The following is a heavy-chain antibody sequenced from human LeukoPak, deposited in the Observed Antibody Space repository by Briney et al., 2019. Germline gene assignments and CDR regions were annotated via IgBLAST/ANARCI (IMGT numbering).Heavy chain of an antibody. J-gene: IGHJ4*02. Sequence: PSQTLSLTCTVSGGSISSGGYYWGWIRQHPGKGLEWIGYIYYSGSTYYNPSLKSRVTISVDTSKNQFSLKLSSVTAADTAVYYCASGYDSSGYYVNYWGQGTLVTVSS. V-gene: IGHV4-31*03. D-gene: IGHD3-22*01. CDR3: ASGYDSSGYYVNY. CDR2: IYYSGST. CDR1: GGSISSGGYY.